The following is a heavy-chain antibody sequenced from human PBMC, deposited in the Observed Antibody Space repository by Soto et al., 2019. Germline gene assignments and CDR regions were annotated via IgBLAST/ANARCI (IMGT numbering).Heavy chain of an antibody. CDR2: ISYDGSNK. CDR1: GFTFSSYG. Sequence: QVQLVESGGGVVQPGRSLRLSCAASGFTFSSYGMHWVRQAPGKGLEWVAVISYDGSNKYYADSVKGRFTISRDNSKNTLYLQMNSLRAEDTAVYYCAQGFSSSVIDYWGQGTLVTVSS. V-gene: IGHV3-30*18. J-gene: IGHJ4*02. D-gene: IGHD6-6*01. CDR3: AQGFSSSVIDY.